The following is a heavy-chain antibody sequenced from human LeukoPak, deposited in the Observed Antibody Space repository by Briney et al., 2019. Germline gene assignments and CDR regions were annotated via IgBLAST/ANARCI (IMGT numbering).Heavy chain of an antibody. J-gene: IGHJ4*02. CDR3: ARANDFWSGYYNN. CDR1: GGSISSGGYS. CDR2: IYHGGST. Sequence: SETLSLTCAVSGGSISSGGYSWSWIRQPPGKGLEWIGYIYHGGSTYYSPSLQSRVTISVDRSKNQFSLKLSSVTAADTAVYYCARANDFWSGYYNNWGQGTLVTVSS. D-gene: IGHD3-3*01. V-gene: IGHV4-30-2*01.